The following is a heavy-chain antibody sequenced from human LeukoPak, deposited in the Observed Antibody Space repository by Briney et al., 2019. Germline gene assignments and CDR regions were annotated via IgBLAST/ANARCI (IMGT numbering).Heavy chain of an antibody. D-gene: IGHD4-23*01. CDR3: ARDRGKDYFDS. Sequence: PGGSLRLSCTTSGPTFTSHGFHWLRQVVGKRLEWVAFVRNDGSDTYHANSVKGRFSISRDDSKNTLYLQMNSLRPEDTAIYYCARDRGKDYFDSWGQGTQVTVSS. V-gene: IGHV3-30*02. J-gene: IGHJ4*02. CDR1: GPTFTSHG. CDR2: VRNDGSDT.